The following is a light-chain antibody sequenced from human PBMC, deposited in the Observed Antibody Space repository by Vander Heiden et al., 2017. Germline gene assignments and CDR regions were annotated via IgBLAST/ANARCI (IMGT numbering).Light chain of an antibody. V-gene: IGKV1-39*01. J-gene: IGKJ3*01. CDR1: QSIANY. CDR2: SAS. CDR3: QQNYRTPHT. Sequence: DIQMTQSPSSLSASVGDRAAITCPASQSIANYLNWYRQRQGKAHEILVYSASKLQSGFTSRCSGSGTGTNFTLTIISRQAEDFESYFYQQNYRTPHTFGPGTKVDIK.